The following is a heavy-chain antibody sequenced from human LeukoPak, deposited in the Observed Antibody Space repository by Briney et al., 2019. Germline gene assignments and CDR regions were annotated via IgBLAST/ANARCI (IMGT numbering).Heavy chain of an antibody. J-gene: IGHJ6*04. D-gene: IGHD3-10*02. V-gene: IGHV3-48*04. CDR2: ISSSGSTI. CDR1: GFTFSTYS. Sequence: GGSLRLSCAASGFTFSTYSMNWVRQAPGKGPEWVSYISSSGSTIYYADSVKGRFTISRDNAKNSLYLQMNSLRAENTAVYYCAELGITMIGGVWGKGTTVTISS. CDR3: AELGITMIGGV.